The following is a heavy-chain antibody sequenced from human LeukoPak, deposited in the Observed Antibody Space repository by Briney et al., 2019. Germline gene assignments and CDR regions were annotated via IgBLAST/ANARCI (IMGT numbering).Heavy chain of an antibody. J-gene: IGHJ4*02. CDR1: GYTFTGYY. Sequence: ASVKVSCKASGYTFTGYYMHWVRQAPGQGLEWMGWINPNSGGTNYAQKFQGRVTMTRDTSISTAYMELSRLRSDDTAVYYCVRDSSGIAAAGDDYWGQGTLVTVSS. V-gene: IGHV1-2*02. D-gene: IGHD6-13*01. CDR3: VRDSSGIAAAGDDY. CDR2: INPNSGGT.